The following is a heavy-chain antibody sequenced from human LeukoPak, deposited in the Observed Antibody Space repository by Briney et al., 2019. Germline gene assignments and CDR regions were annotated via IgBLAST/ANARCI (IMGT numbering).Heavy chain of an antibody. Sequence: SETLSLTCAVYGGSFSGYYWSWIRQPPGKGPEWMGKINHSGSTNYNPSPKSRVTISVDTSKNQFSLKLSSVTAADTAVYYCARARFIVVVVAATRVSWFDPWGQGTLVTVSS. CDR2: INHSGST. CDR3: ARARFIVVVVAATRVSWFDP. CDR1: GGSFSGYY. J-gene: IGHJ5*02. V-gene: IGHV4-34*01. D-gene: IGHD2-15*01.